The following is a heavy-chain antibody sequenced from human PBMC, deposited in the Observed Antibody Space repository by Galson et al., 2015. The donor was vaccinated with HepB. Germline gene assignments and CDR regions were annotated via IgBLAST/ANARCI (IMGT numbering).Heavy chain of an antibody. V-gene: IGHV3-7*01. Sequence: SLRLSCAASGFTFSSYWMSWVRQAPGKGLEWVANIKQDGSEKYYVDSAKGRFTISRDNAKNSLYLQMNSLRAEDTAVYYCARPDYDSSGYPRYYYYYMDVWGEGTTVTVSS. CDR1: GFTFSSYW. CDR2: IKQDGSEK. J-gene: IGHJ6*03. D-gene: IGHD3-22*01. CDR3: ARPDYDSSGYPRYYYYYMDV.